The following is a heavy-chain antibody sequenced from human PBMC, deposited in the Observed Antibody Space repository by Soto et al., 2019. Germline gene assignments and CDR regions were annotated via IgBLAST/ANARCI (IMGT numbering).Heavy chain of an antibody. CDR1: GFTFSSYW. J-gene: IGHJ5*02. V-gene: IGHV3-74*01. CDR3: ARRGQEGPGLAH. CDR2: INSDGSST. Sequence: EVQLVESGGNLIQPGESLRLSCAASGFTFSSYWMHWVRQAPGKGLVWVSRINSDGSSTSYVDSVKGRFTISRDNAKNTLYLQMTSLSVEDTAVYYCARRGQEGPGLAHWGQGNLVTVSS.